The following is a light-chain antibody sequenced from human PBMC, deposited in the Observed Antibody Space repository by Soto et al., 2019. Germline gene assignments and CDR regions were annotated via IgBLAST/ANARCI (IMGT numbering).Light chain of an antibody. Sequence: QSVLPQPPSASAPPGQRVTLSCSGGSSNIGDNPVNWYQHLPGAAPTLLIYNNNQRPSGVPDRFSGSKSGASASLAISGLRSEDEADYYCATWDDTRDAYVFGTGTKVTVL. CDR3: ATWDDTRDAYV. CDR2: NNN. CDR1: SSNIGDNP. J-gene: IGLJ1*01. V-gene: IGLV1-44*01.